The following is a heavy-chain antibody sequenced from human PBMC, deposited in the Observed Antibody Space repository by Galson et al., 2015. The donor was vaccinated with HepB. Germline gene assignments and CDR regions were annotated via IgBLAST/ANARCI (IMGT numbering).Heavy chain of an antibody. J-gene: IGHJ4*02. D-gene: IGHD3-10*01. Sequence: SLRLSCAASGFSFSSYEMNWVRQAPGKGLEWVSYIRSSGDTIYYTDSVRGRFTISRDNAENSLYLQMSSLRAEDTAIYYCARETEVGVRGLILKSFGYWGQGTLVTVSS. V-gene: IGHV3-48*03. CDR2: IRSSGDTI. CDR3: ARETEVGVRGLILKSFGY. CDR1: GFSFSSYE.